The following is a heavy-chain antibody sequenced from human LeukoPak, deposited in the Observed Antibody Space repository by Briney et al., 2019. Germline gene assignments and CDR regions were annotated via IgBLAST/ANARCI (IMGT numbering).Heavy chain of an antibody. CDR2: ISYDGSNK. V-gene: IGHV3-30-3*01. J-gene: IGHJ4*02. CDR3: ARAVVPAAHPSDY. CDR1: GFTFSSYA. Sequence: PGGSLRLSCAASGFTFSSYAMHWVRQAPGKGLEWVAVISYDGSNKYYADSVKGRFTTSRDNSKNTLYLQMNSLRAEDTAVYYCARAVVPAAHPSDYWGQGTLVTVSS. D-gene: IGHD2-2*01.